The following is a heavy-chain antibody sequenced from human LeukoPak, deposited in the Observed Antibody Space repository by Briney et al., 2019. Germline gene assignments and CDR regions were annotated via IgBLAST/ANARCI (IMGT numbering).Heavy chain of an antibody. CDR3: ARIGGNWNYVY. CDR1: GYTFTGYY. D-gene: IGHD1-7*01. Sequence: ASVKVSCKVSGYTFTGYYMHWVRQAPGQGLEWMGWINPNSGGTNYAQNFQGRVTMTRDTSISTAYMELSRLRSDDTAVYYCARIGGNWNYVYWGQGTLVTVSS. CDR2: INPNSGGT. J-gene: IGHJ4*02. V-gene: IGHV1-2*02.